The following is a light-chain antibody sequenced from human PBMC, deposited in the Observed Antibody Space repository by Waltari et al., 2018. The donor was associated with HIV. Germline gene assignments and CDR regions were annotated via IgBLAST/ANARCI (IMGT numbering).Light chain of an antibody. J-gene: IGLJ1*01. Sequence: SSELTQDPVVSVALGQTIKITCKGDSLRSCFANGYQVRPGQAPVLVVYGANRRPSGIPDRFSASNSRNTSSLSISDSQAVDEADYYCHSRDSNSDHYVFGGGTRVIV. CDR1: SLRSCF. V-gene: IGLV3-19*01. CDR3: HSRDSNSDHYV. CDR2: GAN.